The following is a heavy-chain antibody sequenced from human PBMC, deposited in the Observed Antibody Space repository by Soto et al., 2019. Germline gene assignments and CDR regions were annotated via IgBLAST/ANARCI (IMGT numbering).Heavy chain of an antibody. CDR3: ARRRRVVAAGSDHYYYYMDV. D-gene: IGHD2-15*01. CDR2: IYYSGST. V-gene: IGHV4-59*08. Sequence: SETLSLTCTVSGGSISRYYWSWIRQPPGKGLEWIGYIYYSGSTNYNPSLKSRVTISVDTSKNQFSLKLSSVTAADTAVYYCARRRRVVAAGSDHYYYYMDVWGKGTTVTVSS. CDR1: GGSISRYY. J-gene: IGHJ6*03.